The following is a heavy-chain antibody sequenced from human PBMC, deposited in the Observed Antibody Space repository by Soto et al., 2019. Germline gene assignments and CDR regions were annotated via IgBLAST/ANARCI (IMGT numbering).Heavy chain of an antibody. J-gene: IGHJ4*02. CDR1: GFTFSSYA. V-gene: IGHV3-23*01. Sequence: EVQLLESGGGLVQPGGSLRLSCAASGFTFSSYAMTWVRQAPGKGLEWVSDISGSGGTTYYADSVRGRFTISRDNSKNKLYLQMNSLRAEDTAVYYCAMGAGSGNYRPDYWGQGTLVTVSS. CDR3: AMGAGSGNYRPDY. CDR2: ISGSGGTT. D-gene: IGHD3-10*01.